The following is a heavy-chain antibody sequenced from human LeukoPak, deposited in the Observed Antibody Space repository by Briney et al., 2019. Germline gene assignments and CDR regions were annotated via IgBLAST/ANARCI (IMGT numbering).Heavy chain of an antibody. CDR2: ISGSGGST. J-gene: IGHJ4*02. CDR1: GFTFSSYA. CDR3: AKVAARILTYYYDSSGYSHFDY. V-gene: IGHV3-23*01. D-gene: IGHD3-22*01. Sequence: GGSLRLSCGTSGFTFSSYAMSWVRQAPGKGLEWVSAISGSGGSTYYADSVKGRFTISGDNSKNTLYLQMNSLRAEDTAVYYCAKVAARILTYYYDSSGYSHFDYWGQGTLVTVSS.